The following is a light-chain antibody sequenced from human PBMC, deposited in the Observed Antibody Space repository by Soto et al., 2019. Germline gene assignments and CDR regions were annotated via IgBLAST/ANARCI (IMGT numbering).Light chain of an antibody. CDR2: IAS. Sequence: DIQMAQSPSSLSASVGDRVTITCRASQSITNYLNWYQQKPGRAPKLLIYIASSLQSGVPSRFSGSGSGTDFPLTISSLQPEDFATYYCHQTYSFPRPFGQGTKVNIK. CDR3: HQTYSFPRP. CDR1: QSITNY. V-gene: IGKV1-39*01. J-gene: IGKJ1*01.